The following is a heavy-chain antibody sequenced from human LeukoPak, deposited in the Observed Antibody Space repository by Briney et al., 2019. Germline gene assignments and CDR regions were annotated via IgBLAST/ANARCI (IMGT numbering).Heavy chain of an antibody. CDR2: ISSSGSTI. Sequence: GGSLRLSCAASGFTFSDYYMSWIRQAPGKGLEWVSYISSSGSTIYYADSVKGRFTISRDNAKNSLYLQMNSLRAEDTAVYYCAREVDTAMVNHYYYYMDVWGKGTTVTVSS. D-gene: IGHD5-18*01. CDR1: GFTFSDYY. J-gene: IGHJ6*03. CDR3: AREVDTAMVNHYYYYMDV. V-gene: IGHV3-11*04.